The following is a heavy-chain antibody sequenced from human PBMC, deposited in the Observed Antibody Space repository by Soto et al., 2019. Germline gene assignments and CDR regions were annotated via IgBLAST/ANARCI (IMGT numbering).Heavy chain of an antibody. CDR2: IYYSGST. J-gene: IGHJ4*02. V-gene: IGHV4-59*12. CDR1: GGSISSYY. D-gene: IGHD3-22*01. CDR3: AKLGYYDSSGTGPHDY. Sequence: SETLSLTCTVSGGSISSYYWSWIRQPPGKGLEWIGYIYYSGSTNYNPSLKSRVTISVDTSKNQFSLKLSSVTAADTAVYYCAKLGYYDSSGTGPHDYWGQGTLVTVSS.